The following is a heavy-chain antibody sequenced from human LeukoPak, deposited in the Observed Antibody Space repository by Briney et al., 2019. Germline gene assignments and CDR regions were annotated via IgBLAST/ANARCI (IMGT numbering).Heavy chain of an antibody. CDR3: ARPHIRGVVEYDFDY. CDR1: GYTFTSYA. V-gene: IGHV1-3*01. CDR2: INAGNGNT. Sequence: ASVKVSCKASGYTFTSYAMHWVRQAPGQRLEWMGWINAGNGNTKCSQKFQDRVTITRDTSASTAYMELSSLRSEDTAVYYCARPHIRGVVEYDFDYWGQGTLVTVSS. D-gene: IGHD3-10*01. J-gene: IGHJ4*02.